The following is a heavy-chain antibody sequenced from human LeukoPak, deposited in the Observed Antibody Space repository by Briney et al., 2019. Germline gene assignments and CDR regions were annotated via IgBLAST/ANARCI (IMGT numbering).Heavy chain of an antibody. J-gene: IGHJ6*02. V-gene: IGHV4-59*12. Sequence: SETLSLTCTVSGGSISRYYWSWIRQPPGKGLEWIGYIYYSGSSNYNPSLKSRVTISVDTPKNQFSLKLSSVTAADTAVYYCARDGFIAVAGTRVYYYYGMDVWGQGTTVTVSS. D-gene: IGHD6-19*01. CDR2: IYYSGSS. CDR1: GGSISRYY. CDR3: ARDGFIAVAGTRVYYYYGMDV.